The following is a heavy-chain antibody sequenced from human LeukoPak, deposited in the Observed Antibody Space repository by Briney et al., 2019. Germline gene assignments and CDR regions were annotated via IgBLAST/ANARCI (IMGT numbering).Heavy chain of an antibody. D-gene: IGHD2-2*01. J-gene: IGHJ4*02. CDR3: ARDRCSSTSCSTGYFDY. CDR2: INPNSGGT. Sequence: ASVKVSCKASGYTFTGYYMHWVRQAPGQGLEWMGWINPNSGGTNYAQKFQGRVTMTRDTSISTAYMELSRLRSDDTAVYYCARDRCSSTSCSTGYFDYWGQGTLVTVSS. CDR1: GYTFTGYY. V-gene: IGHV1-2*02.